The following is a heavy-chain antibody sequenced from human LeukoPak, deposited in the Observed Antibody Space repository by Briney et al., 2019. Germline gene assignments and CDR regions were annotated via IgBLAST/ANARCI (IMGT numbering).Heavy chain of an antibody. CDR1: GYIFTDYF. V-gene: IGHV1-2*02. J-gene: IGHJ4*02. Sequence: ASVKVSCKASGYIFTDYFFHWVRQAPGQGLEWMGWIKPSSGGTNYAQNFQGRVTMTRDTSINTAYMELNGLRSDDTAVYYCARDGSGTYYGDYWGQGTLVTVSS. D-gene: IGHD3-10*01. CDR2: IKPSSGGT. CDR3: ARDGSGTYYGDY.